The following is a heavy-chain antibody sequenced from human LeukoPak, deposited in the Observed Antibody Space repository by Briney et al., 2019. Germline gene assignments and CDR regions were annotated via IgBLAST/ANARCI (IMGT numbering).Heavy chain of an antibody. CDR1: GGSISSGGYY. J-gene: IGHJ5*02. V-gene: IGHV4-31*03. CDR2: IYYSGST. CDR3: ARSDSSGWTTPDGPHWFDP. Sequence: SETLSLTCTVSGGSISSGGYYWSWIRQHPGKGLEWIGYIYYSGSTYYNPSLKSRVTISVDTSKNQFSLKLSSVTAADTAVYYCARSDSSGWTTPDGPHWFDPWGQGTLVTVSS. D-gene: IGHD6-19*01.